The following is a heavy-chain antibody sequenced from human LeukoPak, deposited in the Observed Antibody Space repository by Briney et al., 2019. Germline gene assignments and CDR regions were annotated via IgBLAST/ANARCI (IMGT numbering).Heavy chain of an antibody. Sequence: SETLSVTCTVSGYSISSGYYWGWIRQRPGKGLEWIGSIYHSGSTYYNPSLKSRVTISADTSKNQFSLKLSSVTAADTAVYYCARERSLVWHIVDPHWFDPWGQGTLVTVSS. CDR2: IYHSGST. J-gene: IGHJ5*02. CDR3: ARERSLVWHIVDPHWFDP. D-gene: IGHD2-21*01. CDR1: GYSISSGYY. V-gene: IGHV4-38-2*02.